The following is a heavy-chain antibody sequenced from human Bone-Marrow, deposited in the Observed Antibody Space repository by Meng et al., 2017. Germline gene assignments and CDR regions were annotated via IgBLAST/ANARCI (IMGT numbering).Heavy chain of an antibody. V-gene: IGHV3-15*01. CDR3: SGHVDY. CDR2: MKSNVDGGTV. Sequence: PLWDSGGGYVKPGGSLSLSFAASGFTFSNAWMTWVRQAPGKGLEWIGRMKSNVDGGTVDYAAAVKGRFFISRDDSENTFYLQMNSLKTEDTAVYYCSGHVDYWGHGTLVTVSS. J-gene: IGHJ4*01. CDR1: GFTFSNAW.